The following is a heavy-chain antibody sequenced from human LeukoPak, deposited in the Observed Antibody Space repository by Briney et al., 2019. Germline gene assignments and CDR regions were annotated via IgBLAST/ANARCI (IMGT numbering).Heavy chain of an antibody. J-gene: IGHJ4*02. CDR2: INPNSGGT. V-gene: IGHV1-2*02. Sequence: ASVKVSCKASGYTFTGYYMHWVRQAPGQGLEWMGWINPNSGGTNYAQKFQGRVTMTRDTSISTAYMELSRLRSDDTAVYYCARDSAVASIADYWGQGTLVTVSS. CDR1: GYTFTGYY. D-gene: IGHD6-6*01. CDR3: ARDSAVASIADY.